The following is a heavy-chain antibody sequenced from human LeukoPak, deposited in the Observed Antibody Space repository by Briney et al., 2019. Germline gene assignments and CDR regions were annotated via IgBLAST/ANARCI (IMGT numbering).Heavy chain of an antibody. V-gene: IGHV1-2*02. D-gene: IGHD3-9*01. CDR1: GYTFTGYY. J-gene: IGHJ4*02. CDR2: IDPNSGGT. CDR3: ATGRHNYDILTGYPLDY. Sequence: ASVKVSCKASGYTFTGYYLHWVRQAPGQGLEWMGWIDPNSGGTNYGQKFQGRVTMTEDTSTDTAYMELSSLRSEDTAVYYCATGRHNYDILTGYPLDYWGQGTLVTVSS.